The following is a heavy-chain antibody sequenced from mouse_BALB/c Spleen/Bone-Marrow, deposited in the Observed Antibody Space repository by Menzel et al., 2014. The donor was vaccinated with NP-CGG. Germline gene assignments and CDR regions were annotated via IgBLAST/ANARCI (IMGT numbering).Heavy chain of an antibody. V-gene: IGHV1-47*01. CDR2: FHPYNDDT. D-gene: IGHD2-14*01. CDR1: GYTFTTYP. CDR3: ARGRYGLYYAMDY. Sequence: QGELQQSGAELVKRGASVKMSCKAFGYTFTTYPIEWMKQNHGKSLEWIGNFHPYNDDTKYNEKFKGKAKLTVEKSSSTVYLELSRLTSDDSAVYYCARGRYGLYYAMDYWSQTATATVSS. J-gene: IGHJ4*01.